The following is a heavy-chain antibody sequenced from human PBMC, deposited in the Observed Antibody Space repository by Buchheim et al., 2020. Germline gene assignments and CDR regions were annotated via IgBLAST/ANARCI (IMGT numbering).Heavy chain of an antibody. CDR1: GFTFSSYA. CDR3: ARDPGIAAAGIDY. D-gene: IGHD6-13*01. V-gene: IGHV3-30*04. CDR2: ISYDGSNK. J-gene: IGHJ4*02. Sequence: QVQLVESGGGVVQPGRSLRLSCAASGFTFSSYAMHWVRQAPGKGLEWVAVISYDGSNKYYADSVKGRFTTSRDNSKNTLYLQMNSLRAEDTAVYYCARDPGIAAAGIDYWGQGTL.